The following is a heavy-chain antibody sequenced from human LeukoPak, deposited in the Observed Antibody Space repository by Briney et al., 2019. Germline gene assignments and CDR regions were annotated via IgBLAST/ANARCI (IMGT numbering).Heavy chain of an antibody. CDR1: GFIFSSYG. Sequence: PGRSLRLSCVASGFIFSSYGMHWVRQAPGKGLEWVAVIWYDGSNKYYADSVKGRSTISRDNSKNTLYLQMHSLIAADTAVYYCGSGPVGTTVPWGQGTLVTVSS. D-gene: IGHD1-1*01. J-gene: IGHJ5*02. CDR3: GSGPVGTTVP. V-gene: IGHV3-33*01. CDR2: IWYDGSNK.